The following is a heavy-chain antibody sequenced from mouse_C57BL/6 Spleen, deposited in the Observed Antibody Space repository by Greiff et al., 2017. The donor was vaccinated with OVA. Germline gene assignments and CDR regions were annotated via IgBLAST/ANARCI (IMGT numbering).Heavy chain of an antibody. V-gene: IGHV6-6*01. D-gene: IGHD1-1*01. CDR3: TRPYYYGSSYGAY. CDR1: GFTFSDAW. Sequence: EVKLMESGGGLVQPGGSMKLSCAASGFTFSDAWMDWVRQSPEKGLEWVAEIRNKANNHATYYAESVKGRFTISRDDSKSSVYLQMNSLRAEDTGIYYCTRPYYYGSSYGAYWGQGTLVTVSA. CDR2: IRNKANNHAT. J-gene: IGHJ3*01.